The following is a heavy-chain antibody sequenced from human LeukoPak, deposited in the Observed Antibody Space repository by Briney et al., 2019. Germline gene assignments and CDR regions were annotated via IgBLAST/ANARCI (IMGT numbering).Heavy chain of an antibody. J-gene: IGHJ4*02. CDR3: AKSPSSYFDY. Sequence: PGGSLRLSCAASGFTFSSYAMSWVRQAPGKGLEWVSAISGSGGSTYYAAFVKGRFIIPRHTSKTTPLLQMNLLSTDATAVYSCAKSPSSYFDYWGQGTLVTVSS. CDR1: GFTFSSYA. CDR2: ISGSGGST. V-gene: IGHV3-23*01.